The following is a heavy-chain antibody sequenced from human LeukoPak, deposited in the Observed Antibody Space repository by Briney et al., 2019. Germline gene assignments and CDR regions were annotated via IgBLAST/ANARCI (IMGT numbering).Heavy chain of an antibody. D-gene: IGHD7-27*01. CDR2: MYYSGGSV. J-gene: IGHJ3*02. V-gene: IGHV4-59*08. CDR3: ARLSSGAAFDI. Sequence: PSETLSLTCAVYGGSFSGYYWSWIRQPPGKGLEWIGYMYYSGGSVAYSPSLKSRVIVSVDTSKNQFSLRLNSVTAADTAVYYCARLSSGAAFDIWGQGTMVTVSS. CDR1: GGSFSGYY.